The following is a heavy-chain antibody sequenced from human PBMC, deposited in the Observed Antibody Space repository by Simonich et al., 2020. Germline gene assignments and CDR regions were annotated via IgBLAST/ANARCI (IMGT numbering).Heavy chain of an antibody. CDR3: ARDSSYYAFDI. J-gene: IGHJ3*02. D-gene: IGHD5-12*01. CDR1: GFTFSSYS. Sequence: EVQLVESGGGLVQPGGSLRLSCAAYGFTFSSYSMNWVRQAPGKGLEWVSYISSSSSTKYYANSVKGRFTISRDNAKNSLYLQMNSLRAEDTAVYYCARDSSYYAFDIWGQGTMVTVSS. V-gene: IGHV3-48*01. CDR2: ISSSSSTK.